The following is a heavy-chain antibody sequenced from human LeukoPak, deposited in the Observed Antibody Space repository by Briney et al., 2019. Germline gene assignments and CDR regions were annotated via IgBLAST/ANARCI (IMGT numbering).Heavy chain of an antibody. CDR3: ARHFWVGPNNWNDLDY. J-gene: IGHJ4*02. V-gene: IGHV1-2*02. CDR1: GYTFTGYY. Sequence: ASVKVSCKASGYTFTGYYMHWVRQAPGQGLEWMGWINPNSGGTNYAQKFQGRVTMTRDTSISTAYMELSRLRSDDTAVYYCARHFWVGPNNWNDLDYWGQGTLVTVSS. D-gene: IGHD1-20*01. CDR2: INPNSGGT.